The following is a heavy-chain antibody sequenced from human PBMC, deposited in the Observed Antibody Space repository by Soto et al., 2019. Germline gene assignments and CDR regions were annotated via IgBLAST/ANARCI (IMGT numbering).Heavy chain of an antibody. V-gene: IGHV1-18*01. CDR2: IRAYNGDT. J-gene: IGHJ6*02. Sequence: ASVKVSCKTSGYTFTAYDIYWVRQAPGQGLEWMGWIRAYNGDTNYAQKFQTRVTMTTDKSTDTAYMDLRSLTSDDTAIYYCARAGAAHYYYYGLDVWGHGTTVTVSS. D-gene: IGHD3-10*01. CDR3: ARAGAAHYYYYGLDV. CDR1: GYTFTAYD.